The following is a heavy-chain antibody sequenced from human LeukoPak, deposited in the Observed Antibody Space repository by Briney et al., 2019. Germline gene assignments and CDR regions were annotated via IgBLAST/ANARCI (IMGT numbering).Heavy chain of an antibody. CDR3: ATGPTYSSSWYYEY. CDR2: IYYSGST. J-gene: IGHJ4*02. D-gene: IGHD6-13*01. V-gene: IGHV4-39*07. CDR1: GGSVSISSYY. Sequence: SETLSLTCTVSGGSVSISSYYWGWIRQPPGKGLEWIGSIYYSGSTYCNPSLKSRVTISVDTSKNQFSLKLSSVTAADTAVYFCATGPTYSSSWYYEYWGQGTLVTVSS.